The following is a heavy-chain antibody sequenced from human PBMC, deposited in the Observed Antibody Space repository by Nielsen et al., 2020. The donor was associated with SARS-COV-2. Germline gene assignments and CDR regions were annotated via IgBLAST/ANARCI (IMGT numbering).Heavy chain of an antibody. V-gene: IGHV4-34*01. Sequence: SETLSLTCAVYGESFSNYYWSWIRQPPGKGLEWIGEINPRGSTNYNPSLKSRVTISVDTSKNQFSLRLNSVTAADTAVYYCARAPDYYASATYDAFDIWGQGTLVTVSS. CDR2: INPRGST. CDR3: ARAPDYYASATYDAFDI. D-gene: IGHD3-22*01. CDR1: GESFSNYY. J-gene: IGHJ3*02.